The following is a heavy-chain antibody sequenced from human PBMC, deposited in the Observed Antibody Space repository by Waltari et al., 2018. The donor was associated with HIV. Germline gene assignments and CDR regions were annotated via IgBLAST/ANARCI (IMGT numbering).Heavy chain of an antibody. CDR2: INRDGSRI. CDR3: ARVPPQPLLASFDY. V-gene: IGHV3-74*01. Sequence: EVQLVESGGGLVQPGGSLRLSCAASGFTFSNYQMHWVRRAPGKGLVWVSHINRDGSRITYADSVKGRLTISRDNAKNTLYLQMNSLRAEDTAVYYCARVPPQPLLASFDYWGQGTLVTVSS. CDR1: GFTFSNYQ. D-gene: IGHD2-8*02. J-gene: IGHJ4*02.